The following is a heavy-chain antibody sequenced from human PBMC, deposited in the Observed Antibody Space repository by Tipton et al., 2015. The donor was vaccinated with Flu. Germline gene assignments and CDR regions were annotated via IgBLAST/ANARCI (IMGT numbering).Heavy chain of an antibody. J-gene: IGHJ4*02. V-gene: IGHV3-20*01. Sequence: LSLTCAVSGYSISSGYYWGWVRQAPGKGLEWVSGINWKGGSTGYADSVKGRFTISRDNAKNSLYLQMNSLRAEDTALYHCATEGMATAGRPWEAGSFDYWGQGTLVTVSS. CDR2: INWKGGST. CDR3: ATEGMATAGRPWEAGSFDY. D-gene: IGHD6-13*01. CDR1: GYSISSGYY.